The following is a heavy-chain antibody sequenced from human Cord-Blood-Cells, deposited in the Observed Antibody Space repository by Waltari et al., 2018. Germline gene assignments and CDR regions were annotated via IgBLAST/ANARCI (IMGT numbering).Heavy chain of an antibody. CDR1: GFTFSSYG. Sequence: QVQLVESGGGVVQPGSSLRLSCAASGFTFSSYGMHWGRQAPGKGRGWVAVIWYDGSNKYYADSVKGRVTISRDNSKNTLYLQMNSLRAEDTAVYYCARDLNYYVDYWGQGTLVTVSS. V-gene: IGHV3-33*01. CDR3: ARDLNYYVDY. CDR2: IWYDGSNK. J-gene: IGHJ4*02.